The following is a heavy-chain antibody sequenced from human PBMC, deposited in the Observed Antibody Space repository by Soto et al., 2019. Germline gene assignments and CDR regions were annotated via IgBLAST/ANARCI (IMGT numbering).Heavy chain of an antibody. D-gene: IGHD5-18*01. Sequence: QVQLVQSGAEVKKPGASVKVSCKASGYTFTSYAMHWVCQAPGQRLEWMGWINAGNGNTKYSQKFQGRVTITRDTSASTAYMELSSLRSEDTAVYYCARGLNGYSHYFDYWGQGTLVTVSS. CDR1: GYTFTSYA. V-gene: IGHV1-3*01. CDR2: INAGNGNT. J-gene: IGHJ4*02. CDR3: ARGLNGYSHYFDY.